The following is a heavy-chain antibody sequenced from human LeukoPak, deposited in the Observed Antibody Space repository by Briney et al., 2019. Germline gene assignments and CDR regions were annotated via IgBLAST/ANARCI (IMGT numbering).Heavy chain of an antibody. CDR2: INNSGST. V-gene: IGHV4-34*01. Sequence: PSETLSLTCAVSGGSLSGYYWSWIRQPPGKGLESIGEINNSGSTNYNPALKSRVTISVDTSKNQFSLKLSSVTAADTAVYYCARGPWGPMVRGVTSWFDPWGQGTLVTVSS. J-gene: IGHJ5*02. D-gene: IGHD3-10*01. CDR1: GGSLSGYY. CDR3: ARGPWGPMVRGVTSWFDP.